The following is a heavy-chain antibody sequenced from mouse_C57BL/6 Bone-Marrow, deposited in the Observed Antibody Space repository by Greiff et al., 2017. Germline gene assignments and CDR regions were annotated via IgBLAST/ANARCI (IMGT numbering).Heavy chain of an antibody. CDR1: GYTFTSYW. Sequence: QVQLQQPGAELVMPGASVKLSCKASGYTFTSYWMHWVKQRPGQGLEWIGELDPSDSYTNYNQKFKGKSTLTVDKSSSTAYMQLSSLTSEDSAVYYCARGYCGSGCYWYFDVWGTGTPVTVSS. J-gene: IGHJ1*03. D-gene: IGHD1-1*01. CDR3: ARGYCGSGCYWYFDV. CDR2: LDPSDSYT. V-gene: IGHV1-69*01.